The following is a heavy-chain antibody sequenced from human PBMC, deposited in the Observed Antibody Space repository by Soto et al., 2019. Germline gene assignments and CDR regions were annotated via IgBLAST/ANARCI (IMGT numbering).Heavy chain of an antibody. CDR3: AAMRREYYYYGMDV. CDR1: GFTFSSYA. CDR2: ISGSGGST. V-gene: IGHV3-23*01. D-gene: IGHD1-26*01. Sequence: EVQLLESGGGLVQPGGSLRLSCAASGFTFSSYAMSWVRQSPGKGLEWVSAISGSGGSTYYADSVKGRFTISRDNSKNTLYLQMNSLRAEDTAVYYCAAMRREYYYYGMDVWGQGNTVTVSS. J-gene: IGHJ6*02.